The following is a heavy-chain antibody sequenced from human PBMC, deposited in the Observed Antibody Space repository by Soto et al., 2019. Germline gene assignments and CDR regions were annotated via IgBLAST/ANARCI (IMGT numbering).Heavy chain of an antibody. J-gene: IGHJ4*02. CDR2: MNPNSGNT. CDR1: GYTFTSYD. CDR3: AREGGYSYGFDY. Sequence: QVQLVQSGAEVKKPGASVKVSCKASGYTFTSYDINWVRQATGQGLEWMGWMNPNSGNTGYAQKFQGRVAMSRNTSISTADMELSSLRSEDTAVYYCAREGGYSYGFDYWGQGTLVTVSS. D-gene: IGHD5-18*01. V-gene: IGHV1-8*01.